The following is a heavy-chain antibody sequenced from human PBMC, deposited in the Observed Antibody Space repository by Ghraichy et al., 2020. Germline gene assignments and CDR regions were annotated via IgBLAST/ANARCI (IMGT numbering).Heavy chain of an antibody. J-gene: IGHJ6*02. Sequence: ASVKVSCKASGYTFTSYAMHWVRQAPGQRLEWMGWINAGNGNTKYSQKFQGRVTITRDTSASTAYMELSSLRSEDTAVYYCAGQLVQGYYYGMDVWGQGTTVTVSS. D-gene: IGHD6-6*01. CDR3: AGQLVQGYYYGMDV. V-gene: IGHV1-3*01. CDR2: INAGNGNT. CDR1: GYTFTSYA.